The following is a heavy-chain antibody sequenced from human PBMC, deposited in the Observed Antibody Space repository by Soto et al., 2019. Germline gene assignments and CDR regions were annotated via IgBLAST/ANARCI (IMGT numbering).Heavy chain of an antibody. Sequence: PGGSLRLSCAASGFTFSSYAMHWVRQAPGKGLEWVAVISYDGSNKYYADSVKGRFTISRDNSKNTLYLQMNSLRADDTAVYYCARYERMDVWGQGTTVTVSS. CDR2: ISYDGSNK. J-gene: IGHJ6*02. V-gene: IGHV3-30-3*01. D-gene: IGHD3-16*01. CDR1: GFTFSSYA. CDR3: ARYERMDV.